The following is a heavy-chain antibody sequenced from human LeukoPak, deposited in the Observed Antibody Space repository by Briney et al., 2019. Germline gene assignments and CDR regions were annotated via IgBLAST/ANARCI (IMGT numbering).Heavy chain of an antibody. V-gene: IGHV1-46*01. CDR1: GYTFTNNY. Sequence: ASVKVSCKASGYTFTNNYLHWVRQAPGQGLEWMGMIYPRDGSTSYAQNFQGRVTVTRDTSTTTVHMELRGLRSEDTAVYYCARDDGGSYLRYFDYWGQGTLVTVSS. J-gene: IGHJ4*02. D-gene: IGHD1-26*01. CDR3: ARDDGGSYLRYFDY. CDR2: IYPRDGST.